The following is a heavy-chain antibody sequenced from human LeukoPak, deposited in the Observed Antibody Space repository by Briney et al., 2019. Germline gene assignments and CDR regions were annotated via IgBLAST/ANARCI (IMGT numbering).Heavy chain of an antibody. CDR1: GGSIGSYY. CDR3: ARVRIVVVPAALDAFDI. CDR2: IYYSGST. D-gene: IGHD2-2*01. V-gene: IGHV4-59*01. Sequence: SETLSLTCTVSGGSIGSYYWSWIRQPPGQGLEWIGYIYYSGSTNSNPFLRSRITISGDTSNNQFSLKLSSVTAADTAVYYCARVRIVVVPAALDAFDIWGQGTMVTVSS. J-gene: IGHJ3*02.